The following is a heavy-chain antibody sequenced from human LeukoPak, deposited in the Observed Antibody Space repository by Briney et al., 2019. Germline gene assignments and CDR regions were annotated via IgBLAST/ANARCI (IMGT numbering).Heavy chain of an antibody. CDR2: ISSGSDTI. V-gene: IGHV3-48*01. D-gene: IGHD3-16*02. CDR3: ARDQSLMITFGGVIDQPFDP. CDR1: GFTFTSSN. Sequence: GGSLRLSCAASGFTFTSSNMNWVRQPPGKGLEWVSYISSGSDTIYYTDSVKGRFTISRDNAKNSLYLQMNSLRAEDTAVYYCARDQSLMITFGGVIDQPFDPWGQGTLVTVSS. J-gene: IGHJ5*02.